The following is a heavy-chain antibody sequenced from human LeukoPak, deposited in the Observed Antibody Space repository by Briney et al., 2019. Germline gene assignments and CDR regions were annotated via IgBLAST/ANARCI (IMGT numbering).Heavy chain of an antibody. D-gene: IGHD6-13*01. CDR2: IYYSGST. Sequence: SETLSLTCTVSGGSISSSSYYWGWIRQPLGKGLEWIGSIYYSGSTYYNPSLEGRVTISVDTSKNQFSLKLSSVTAADTAVYYCARDPSRSSIAAAGSDWFDPWGQGTLVTVSS. CDR3: ARDPSRSSIAAAGSDWFDP. CDR1: GGSISSSSYY. V-gene: IGHV4-39*07. J-gene: IGHJ5*02.